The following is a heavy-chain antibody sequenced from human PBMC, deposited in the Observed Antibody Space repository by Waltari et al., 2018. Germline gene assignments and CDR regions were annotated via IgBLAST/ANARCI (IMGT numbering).Heavy chain of an antibody. CDR3: ARELGITGTTDAFDI. V-gene: IGHV1-2*02. D-gene: IGHD1-7*01. Sequence: QVQLVQSGAEVKKPGASVKVSCKASGYRFTGYYIHWVRQAPGQGLEWMGWINPYSGGTNYAQKFQGGVTMTRDTSISTAYMELRRLRSDDTAVYYCARELGITGTTDAFDIWGPGTMVTVSS. J-gene: IGHJ3*02. CDR1: GYRFTGYY. CDR2: INPYSGGT.